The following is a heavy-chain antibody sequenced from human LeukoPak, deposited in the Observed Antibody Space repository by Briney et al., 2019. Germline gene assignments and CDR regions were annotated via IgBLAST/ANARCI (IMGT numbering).Heavy chain of an antibody. V-gene: IGHV1-2*02. CDR1: GYTFTDYY. Sequence: GASEKVSCKASGYTFTDYYMHWVRQAPGQGFEWMGWINPNDGDTYYAQKFQGRVTMTRDTSISTAHMEVSRLRSDDTAVYYCARANFLYCSSTSCLFDYWGQGTLVTVSS. CDR2: INPNDGDT. J-gene: IGHJ4*02. D-gene: IGHD2-2*01. CDR3: ARANFLYCSSTSCLFDY.